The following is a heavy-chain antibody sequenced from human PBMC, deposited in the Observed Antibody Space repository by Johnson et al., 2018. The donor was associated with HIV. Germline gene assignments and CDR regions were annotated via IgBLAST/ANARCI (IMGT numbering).Heavy chain of an antibody. CDR2: IWYDGSNK. J-gene: IGHJ3*02. D-gene: IGHD6-6*01. Sequence: QVQLVESGGGVVQPGRSLRLSCTASGFTFSSYGMHWVRQAPGKGLEWVAVIWYDGSNKYYADSVKGRLTISRDNSKNTLYLQMNSLRAEDTAVYYCARDRGAARDAFDIWGEGTMVTVSS. V-gene: IGHV3-33*01. CDR3: ARDRGAARDAFDI. CDR1: GFTFSSYG.